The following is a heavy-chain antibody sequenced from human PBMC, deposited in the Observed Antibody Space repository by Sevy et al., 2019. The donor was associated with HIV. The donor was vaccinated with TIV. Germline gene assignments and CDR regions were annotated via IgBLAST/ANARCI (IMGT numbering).Heavy chain of an antibody. D-gene: IGHD3-22*01. V-gene: IGHV3-23*01. CDR2: ISGSGGST. J-gene: IGHJ4*02. CDR3: AKLQIYYYDSSGYKGY. CDR1: GFTFSSYA. Sequence: GGSLRLSCAASGFTFSSYAMSWVRQAPGKGLEWVSAISGSGGSTYYADSVKGRFTISRDNSKNTLYPQMNSLRAEDTAVYYCAKLQIYYYDSSGYKGYWGQGTLVTVSS.